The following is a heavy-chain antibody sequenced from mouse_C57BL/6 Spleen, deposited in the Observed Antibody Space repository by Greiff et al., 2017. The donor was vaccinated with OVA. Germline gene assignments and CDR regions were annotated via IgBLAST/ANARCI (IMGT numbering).Heavy chain of an antibody. CDR3: ARGGGLPYCDY. J-gene: IGHJ2*01. V-gene: IGHV1-64*01. CDR1: GYTFTSYW. CDR2: IHPNSGST. Sequence: QVQLQQPGAELVKPGASVKLSCKASGYTFTSYWMHWVKQRPGQGLEWIGMIHPNSGSTNYNEKFKSKATLTVDKSSSTAYMQHSSRTSEDSAVDYCARGGGLPYCDYWGQGTTLTVSS.